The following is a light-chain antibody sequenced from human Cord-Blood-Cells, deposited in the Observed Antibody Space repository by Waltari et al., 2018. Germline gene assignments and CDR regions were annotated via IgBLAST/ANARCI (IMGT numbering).Light chain of an antibody. V-gene: IGLV3-1*01. J-gene: IGLJ3*02. CDR2: QDS. Sequence: SYELTQPPSVSVSPGQTASITCPGDKLGDKYACWYQQKPGQSPVLVIYQDSKRPSGIPERFSGSNSGNTATLTISGTQAMDEADYYCQAWDRSTWVFGGGTKLTVL. CDR3: QAWDRSTWV. CDR1: KLGDKY.